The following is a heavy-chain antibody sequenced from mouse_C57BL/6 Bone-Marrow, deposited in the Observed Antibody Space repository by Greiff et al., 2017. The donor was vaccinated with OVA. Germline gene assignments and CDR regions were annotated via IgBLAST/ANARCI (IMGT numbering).Heavy chain of an antibody. D-gene: IGHD1-1*01. CDR1: GYTFTSYW. J-gene: IGHJ1*03. CDR2: INPSNGGT. Sequence: QVQLKQPGTELVKPGASVKLSCKASGYTFTSYWMHWVKQRPGQGLEWIGNINPSNGGTNYNEKFKSKATLTVDKSSSTAYMQLSSLTSEDSAVYYCARDPFYYYGSSWGYFDVWGTGTTVTVSS. V-gene: IGHV1-53*01. CDR3: ARDPFYYYGSSWGYFDV.